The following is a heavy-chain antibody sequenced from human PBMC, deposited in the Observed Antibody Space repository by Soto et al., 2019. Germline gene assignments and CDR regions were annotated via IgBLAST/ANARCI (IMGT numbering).Heavy chain of an antibody. J-gene: IGHJ4*02. Sequence: QVHLVQSGGGVVQPGRSLRLSCAASGFSFNNFGMHWVRQAPGKGLEWVAVISYDGSNKYFADSVRGRFTISRDDSKDTLYLQMNSLRAEDTAVYYCAIDGTYCGGDCYPIFNFDSWGQGTLVTVSS. CDR1: GFSFNNFG. V-gene: IGHV3-30*03. D-gene: IGHD2-21*02. CDR3: AIDGTYCGGDCYPIFNFDS. CDR2: ISYDGSNK.